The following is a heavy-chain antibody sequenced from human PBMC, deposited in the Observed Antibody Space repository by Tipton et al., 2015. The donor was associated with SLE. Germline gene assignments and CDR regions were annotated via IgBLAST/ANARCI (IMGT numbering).Heavy chain of an antibody. V-gene: IGHV5-51*03. CDR3: AKRGGAWNAALYTFDV. CDR1: GYTFTNSW. Sequence: QLAQSGAEVKKPGESLKISCRGSGYTFTNSWIGWVRQMPGKGLEWMGMIYPGDSDTRYSPSFEGQVTISADKSVSAAYLHWTSVKASDTAIYYCAKRGGAWNAALYTFDVWGQGTAVTVSS. CDR2: IYPGDSDT. J-gene: IGHJ3*01. D-gene: IGHD1-1*01.